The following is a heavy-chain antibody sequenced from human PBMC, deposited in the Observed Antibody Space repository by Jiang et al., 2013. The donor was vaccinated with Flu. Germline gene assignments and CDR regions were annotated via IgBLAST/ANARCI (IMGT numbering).Heavy chain of an antibody. V-gene: IGHV1-46*01. Sequence: SYYMHWVRQAPGQGLEWMGIISPSGGSATYAQKFQGRVTMTRDTSTNTEYMELSSLRSEDTAVYYCARDSSRDYYGSGSYDYWGQGTLVTVSS. CDR3: ARDSSRDYYGSGSYDY. CDR2: ISPSGGSA. J-gene: IGHJ4*02. D-gene: IGHD3-10*01. CDR1: SYY.